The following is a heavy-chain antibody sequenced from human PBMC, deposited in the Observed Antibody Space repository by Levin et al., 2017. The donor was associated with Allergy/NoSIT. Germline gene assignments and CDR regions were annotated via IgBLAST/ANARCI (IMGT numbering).Heavy chain of an antibody. D-gene: IGHD6-19*01. V-gene: IGHV2-70*11. J-gene: IGHJ4*02. CDR2: IDWDDDK. CDR1: GFSLTTNKMC. CDR3: ARIVAGPDYFDY. Sequence: GSGPTLVKPTQTLTLTCTFSGFSLTTNKMCVNWIRQPPGRALEWLARIDWDDDKYYSTSLKTRLTISKDTSKNQVVLTMTNMDPVDTATYYCARIVAGPDYFDYWGQGILVTVSS.